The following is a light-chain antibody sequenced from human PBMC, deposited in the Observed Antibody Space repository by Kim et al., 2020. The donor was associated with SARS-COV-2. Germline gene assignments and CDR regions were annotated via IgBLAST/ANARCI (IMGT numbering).Light chain of an antibody. CDR1: SLRNYY. CDR3: NSRDSSGDHVL. J-gene: IGLJ3*02. CDR2: GKY. Sequence: ALGTTVRLTCQGDSLRNYYATWYQQRPGPAPVLVLYGKYNRPSGIPDRFSGSASGNTASLTITGAQAEDEADYYCNSRDSSGDHVLFGGGTQLTVL. V-gene: IGLV3-19*01.